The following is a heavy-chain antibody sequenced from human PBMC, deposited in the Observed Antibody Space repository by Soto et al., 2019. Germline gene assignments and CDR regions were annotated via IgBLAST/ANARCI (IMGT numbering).Heavy chain of an antibody. CDR2: ISGSGGST. Sequence: GGSLRLSSSASGFTFSSYAMSWVRQAPGKGLEWVSAISGSGGSTYYADSVKGRFTISRDNSKNTLYLQMNSLRAEDTAVYYCXKVSGWYGPHYYYGMDVWGQGTTVTVSS. CDR1: GFTFSSYA. D-gene: IGHD6-19*01. CDR3: XKVSGWYGPHYYYGMDV. J-gene: IGHJ6*02. V-gene: IGHV3-23*01.